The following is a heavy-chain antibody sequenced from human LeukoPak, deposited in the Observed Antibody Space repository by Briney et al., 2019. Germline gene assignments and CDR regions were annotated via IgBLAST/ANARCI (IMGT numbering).Heavy chain of an antibody. J-gene: IGHJ6*03. CDR1: GYTFTSYD. D-gene: IGHD2-2*01. V-gene: IGHV1-8*01. CDR2: MNPKSGNT. Sequence: ASVKVSCKASGYTFTSYDINWVRQATGQGLEGLGWMNPKSGNTGYAQKFQGRVTMTRTTPISTAYMELSSLRSEDTAVYYCARKDSVVVPAATTYYYYYYMDVWGKGTTVTVSS. CDR3: ARKDSVVVPAATTYYYYYYMDV.